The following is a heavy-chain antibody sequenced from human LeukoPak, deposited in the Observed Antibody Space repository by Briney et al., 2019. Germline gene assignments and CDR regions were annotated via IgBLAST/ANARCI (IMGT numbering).Heavy chain of an antibody. CDR3: ARADDRSGYFGGRFDS. V-gene: IGHV4-59*01. J-gene: IGHJ5*01. Sequence: SETLSLTCTVSGGPISTYYWSWVRQPPGKRLEWIGYVSYSGGTNYNPSLKSRVTISVDTSKNQFSLKLTSVTAADTALYYCARADDRSGYFGGRFDSWGQGTLVTVSS. CDR1: GGPISTYY. D-gene: IGHD3-22*01. CDR2: VSYSGGT.